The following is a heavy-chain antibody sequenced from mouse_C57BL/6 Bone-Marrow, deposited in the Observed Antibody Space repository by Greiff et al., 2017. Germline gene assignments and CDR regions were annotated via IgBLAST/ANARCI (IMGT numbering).Heavy chain of an antibody. CDR1: GYTFTSYW. D-gene: IGHD4-1*01. Sequence: VQLQQPGAELVKPGASVKLSCKASGYTFTSYWMQWVKQRPGQGLEWIGEIDPSDSYTNYNQKFKGKGTLTVDTSSSTAYLQLSSLTSEDSAVYYCASELTGTWRYFDVWGTGTTVTVSS. J-gene: IGHJ1*03. V-gene: IGHV1-50*01. CDR3: ASELTGTWRYFDV. CDR2: IDPSDSYT.